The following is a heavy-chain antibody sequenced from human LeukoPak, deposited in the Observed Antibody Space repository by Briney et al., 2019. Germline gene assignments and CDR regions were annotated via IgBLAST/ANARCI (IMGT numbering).Heavy chain of an antibody. J-gene: IGHJ4*02. Sequence: ASVKVSCKASGYTFTSYGISWVRQAPGQGLEWMGWISAYNGNTNYAQKPQGRVTMTTDTSTSTAYMELRSLRSDDTAVYYCARDPRRFYGSGSPYFDYWGQGTLVTVSS. V-gene: IGHV1-18*01. CDR3: ARDPRRFYGSGSPYFDY. D-gene: IGHD3-10*01. CDR1: GYTFTSYG. CDR2: ISAYNGNT.